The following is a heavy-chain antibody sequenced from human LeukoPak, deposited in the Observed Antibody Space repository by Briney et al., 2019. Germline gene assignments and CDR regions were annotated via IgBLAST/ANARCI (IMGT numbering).Heavy chain of an antibody. Sequence: SETLSLTCAVYGGSFSGYYWSWIRQPPGKGLEWIGEINHSGSTNYNPSLKSRVTISVDTSKNQFSLKLSSVAAADTAVYYCARVIPKSSGTYYYYYYMDVWGKGTTVTVSS. J-gene: IGHJ6*03. CDR3: ARVIPKSSGTYYYYYYMDV. V-gene: IGHV4-34*01. D-gene: IGHD3-16*02. CDR2: INHSGST. CDR1: GGSFSGYY.